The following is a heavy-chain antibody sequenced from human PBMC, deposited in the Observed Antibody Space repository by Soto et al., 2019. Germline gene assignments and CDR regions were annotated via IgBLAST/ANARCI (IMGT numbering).Heavy chain of an antibody. CDR3: AKIRGRYCYYGMDV. CDR1: GFTFSSYA. Sequence: PGGYLRLSCAASGFTFSSYAMSWVRQAPGKGLEWVSAISASGGSTYYADSVKGRFTISRDNSKNTLYLQMNSLSAEATAVYYCAKIRGRYCYYGMDVGGQGTTVNLSS. J-gene: IGHJ6*02. CDR2: ISASGGST. D-gene: IGHD2-15*01. V-gene: IGHV3-23*01.